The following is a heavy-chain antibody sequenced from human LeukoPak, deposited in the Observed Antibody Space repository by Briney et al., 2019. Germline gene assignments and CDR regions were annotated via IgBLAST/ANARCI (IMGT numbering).Heavy chain of an antibody. CDR3: ARDLRAAAGKLYYFDY. CDR2: INPNSGGT. J-gene: IGHJ4*02. D-gene: IGHD6-13*01. V-gene: IGHV1-2*02. Sequence: ASVKVSCKASGYTFTGYYMHRVRQAPGQGLEWMGWINPNSGGTNYAQKFQGRVTMTRDTSISTAYMELSSLRSDDTAVYYCARDLRAAAGKLYYFDYWGQGTLVTVSS. CDR1: GYTFTGYY.